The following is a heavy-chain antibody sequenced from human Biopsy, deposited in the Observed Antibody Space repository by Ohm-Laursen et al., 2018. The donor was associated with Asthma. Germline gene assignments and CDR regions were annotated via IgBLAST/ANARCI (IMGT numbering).Heavy chain of an antibody. V-gene: IGHV1-2*06. CDR3: ARGQKSAGDRWFDP. D-gene: IGHD6-13*01. CDR2: INPNSGGT. Sequence: SVKVSCNASGYTFIGCHIHWMRQAPGQGLEWMGRINPNSGGTNYAQKFQGRVTMTRDTSISTAYMEVSGLRSDDTAVYYCARGQKSAGDRWFDPWGQGTLVTVSS. J-gene: IGHJ5*02. CDR1: GYTFIGCH.